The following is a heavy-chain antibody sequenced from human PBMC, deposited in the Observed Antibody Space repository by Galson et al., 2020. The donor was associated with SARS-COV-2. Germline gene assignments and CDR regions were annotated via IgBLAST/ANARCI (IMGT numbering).Heavy chain of an antibody. CDR2: IRNKAYGGTT. CDR3: TGVYAATVTGTTDYYYCYMDV. V-gene: IGHV3-49*03. Sequence: GGSLRLSCTASGFTFGDYAMSWFRQAPGKGLEWVGFIRNKAYGGTTEYAASVKGRFTISRDDSKSIAYLQMNSLKTEDTAVYYCTGVYAATVTGTTDYYYCYMDVWGKGTTVTVSS. D-gene: IGHD1-7*01. J-gene: IGHJ6*03. CDR1: GFTFGDYA.